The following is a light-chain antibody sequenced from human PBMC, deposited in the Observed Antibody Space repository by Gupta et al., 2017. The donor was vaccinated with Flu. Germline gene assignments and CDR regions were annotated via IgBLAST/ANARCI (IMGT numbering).Light chain of an antibody. J-gene: IGKJ1*01. CDR3: QQYYATASWT. CDR1: RSVLYNSNNKNY. V-gene: IGKV4-1*01. CDR2: WAS. Sequence: DIVMTQSPDSLAVSLGERATINCRSSRSVLYNSNNKNYLAWYQQKPGQPPKLLIYWASTRESGVPDRFSGSGSGTDXTLTISXLQAEDVAVYYCQQYYATASWTFAXGTKVEIK.